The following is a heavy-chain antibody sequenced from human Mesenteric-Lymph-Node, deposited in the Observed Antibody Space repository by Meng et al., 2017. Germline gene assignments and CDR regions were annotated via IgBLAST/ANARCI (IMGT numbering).Heavy chain of an antibody. J-gene: IGHJ4*02. Sequence: GGSLRLSCAASGFTFSSYVVNWVRQAPGKGLEWVSSILATGDTTLYSDSVRGRFTISRDNSKNLLFLQMSNLRAEDTAVYYCARGWVTTVTTLDYWGQGTLVTVSS. D-gene: IGHD4-17*01. V-gene: IGHV3-23*01. CDR3: ARGWVTTVTTLDY. CDR2: ILATGDTT. CDR1: GFTFSSYV.